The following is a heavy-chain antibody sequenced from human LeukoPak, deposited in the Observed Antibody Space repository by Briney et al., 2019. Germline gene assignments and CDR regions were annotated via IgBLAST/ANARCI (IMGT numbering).Heavy chain of an antibody. Sequence: GGSLRLSCAASGFSFTTYWMGWVRQAPGKGLEWVSAVSGSGGSTHYADSVKGRFTISRDNSKNTLYLQMNSLRAEDTAVYYCAKVAFPDYDPWGQGTLVTVSS. D-gene: IGHD4-11*01. V-gene: IGHV3-23*01. J-gene: IGHJ5*02. CDR2: VSGSGGST. CDR1: GFSFTTYW. CDR3: AKVAFPDYDP.